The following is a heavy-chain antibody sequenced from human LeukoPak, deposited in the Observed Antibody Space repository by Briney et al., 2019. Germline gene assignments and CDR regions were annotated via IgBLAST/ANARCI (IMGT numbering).Heavy chain of an antibody. D-gene: IGHD6-13*01. CDR1: GFTFSSYS. CDR3: ARDPRIAAAGIFDY. J-gene: IGHJ4*02. Sequence: GGSLRLSCAASGFTFSSYSMNWVRQAPGKGLEWVSSISSSSSYIYYADSVKGRFTISRYNAKNSLYLQMNSPGAEDTAVYYCARDPRIAAAGIFDYWGQGILVTVSS. V-gene: IGHV3-21*01. CDR2: ISSSSSYI.